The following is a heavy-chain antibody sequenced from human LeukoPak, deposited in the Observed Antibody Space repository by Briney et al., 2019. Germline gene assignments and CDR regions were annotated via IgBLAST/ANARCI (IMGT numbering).Heavy chain of an antibody. Sequence: SETLSLTCAVSGGSISSSSICWTWVRQPPGTGLEWIGSIYYSGSTYYNPSLRSRVTISVDTSKNQFSLKLTSVTAADTAVYYCARLRAHYYDSGSPNDALDIWGQGTMVTVSS. J-gene: IGHJ3*02. CDR1: GGSISSSSIC. D-gene: IGHD3-10*01. CDR2: IYYSGST. V-gene: IGHV4-39*01. CDR3: ARLRAHYYDSGSPNDALDI.